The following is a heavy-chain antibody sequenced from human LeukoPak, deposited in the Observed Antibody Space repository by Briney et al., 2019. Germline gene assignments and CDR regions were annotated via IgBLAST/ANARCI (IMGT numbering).Heavy chain of an antibody. D-gene: IGHD4-17*01. CDR1: GFTFSRYS. Sequence: GGSLRLSCAASGFTFSRYSMNWVRQAPGKGLEWVSYISRSSSTIHYADSVKGRFTISRDNAKNSLYLQMNSLRAEDTAVYYCARDGTLDYGDYEVSRYYYYGMDVWGQGTTVTVSS. V-gene: IGHV3-48*04. J-gene: IGHJ6*02. CDR3: ARDGTLDYGDYEVSRYYYYGMDV. CDR2: ISRSSSTI.